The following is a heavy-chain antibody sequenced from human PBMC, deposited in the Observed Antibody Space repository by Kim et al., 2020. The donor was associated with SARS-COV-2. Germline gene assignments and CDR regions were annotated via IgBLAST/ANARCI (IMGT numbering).Heavy chain of an antibody. V-gene: IGHV4-61*02. Sequence: SETLSLTCTVSGGSISSGSYYWSWIRQPAGKGLEWIGRIYTSGSTNYNPSLKSRVTISVDTSKNQFSLKLSSVTAADTAVYYCARALRYSSSRNWFDPWGQGTLVTVS. CDR2: IYTSGST. CDR3: ARALRYSSSRNWFDP. J-gene: IGHJ5*02. D-gene: IGHD6-13*01. CDR1: GGSISSGSYY.